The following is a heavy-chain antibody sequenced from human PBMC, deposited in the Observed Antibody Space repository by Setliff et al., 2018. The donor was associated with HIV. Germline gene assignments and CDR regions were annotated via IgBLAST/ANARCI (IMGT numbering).Heavy chain of an antibody. Sequence: ASVKVSCKASGSTFSTYDINWVRQAAGQGLEWMGWMNPNSGTTGYAQKFQGRVTMTRTTSISTAYMELSSLRSEDTAVYYCARGAYYGSGSYYDSRYWGQGTLVTAPQ. D-gene: IGHD3-10*01. CDR2: MNPNSGTT. V-gene: IGHV1-8*01. CDR1: GSTFSTYD. CDR3: ARGAYYGSGSYYDSRY. J-gene: IGHJ4*02.